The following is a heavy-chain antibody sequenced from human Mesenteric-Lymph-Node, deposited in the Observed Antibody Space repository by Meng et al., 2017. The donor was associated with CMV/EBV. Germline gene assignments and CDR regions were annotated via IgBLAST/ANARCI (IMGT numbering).Heavy chain of an antibody. J-gene: IGHJ6*02. CDR2: ISSGSGFM. CDR1: GFIFSSYN. CDR3: ARSTGGYTSGYFNYYYGMDV. Sequence: GGSLRLSCTASGFIFSSYNMNWVRQAPGKGLEWVSYISSGSGFMYYADSVKGRFTISRDDARNSLNLRMNSLRAEDTAVYYCARSTGGYTSGYFNYYYGMDVWGQGTTVTVSS. V-gene: IGHV3-21*01. D-gene: IGHD5-18*01.